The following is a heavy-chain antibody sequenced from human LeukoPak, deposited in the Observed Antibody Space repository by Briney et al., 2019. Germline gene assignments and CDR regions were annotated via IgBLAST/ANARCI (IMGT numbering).Heavy chain of an antibody. D-gene: IGHD3-10*02. CDR3: AELGITMIGGV. J-gene: IGHJ6*04. V-gene: IGHV3-48*03. CDR1: GFTFSSYE. CDR2: ISSSGSII. Sequence: GGSLRLSCAASGFTFSSYEMNWVRQAPGKGLEWVSYISSSGSIIYYADSVKGRFTISRDNAKNSLYLQMNSLRAEDTAVYYCAELGITMIGGVWGKGTTVTVSS.